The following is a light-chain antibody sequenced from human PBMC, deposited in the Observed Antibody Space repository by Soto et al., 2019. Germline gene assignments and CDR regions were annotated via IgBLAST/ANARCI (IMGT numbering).Light chain of an antibody. J-gene: IGKJ4*01. Sequence: DIQMTQSPSSLSASVGDRVTITCQASQDISHYLSWYQQKPGKAPTLLIYDAANLETGVPSRFSGSGSGTDFSFTISSLQPEDIATYYCQQYDNLPLTFGGGTKVEIK. V-gene: IGKV1-33*01. CDR2: DAA. CDR1: QDISHY. CDR3: QQYDNLPLT.